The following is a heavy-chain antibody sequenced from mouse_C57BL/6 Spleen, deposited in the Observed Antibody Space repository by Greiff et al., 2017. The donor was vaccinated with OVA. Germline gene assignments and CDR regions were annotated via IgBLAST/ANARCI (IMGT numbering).Heavy chain of an antibody. Sequence: QVQLQQPGAELVQPGASVKLSCKASGYTFTSYWMQWVKQRPGQGLEWIGEIDPSASYTTYNQKFKGKAKLTVDTSSSTAYMQLSSLTSEDSAVYYCARRGGQLRPLFAYWGQGTLVTVSA. D-gene: IGHD3-2*02. CDR2: IDPSASYT. V-gene: IGHV1-50*01. J-gene: IGHJ3*01. CDR1: GYTFTSYW. CDR3: ARRGGQLRPLFAY.